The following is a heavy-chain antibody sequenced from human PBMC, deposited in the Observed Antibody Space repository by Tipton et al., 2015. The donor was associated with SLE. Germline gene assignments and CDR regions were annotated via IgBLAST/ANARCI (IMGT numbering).Heavy chain of an antibody. Sequence: TLSLTCAVSGYSISSGGFYWSWLRQPPGKGLEWIGYIYHDGSTNDNPSLKSRVSISIDTSKNHLSLNLSSVTAADPAVYYCARVGFYGSGRAWDMDVWGNGTTVTVSS. D-gene: IGHD3-10*01. CDR1: GYSISSGGFY. J-gene: IGHJ6*03. CDR2: IYHDGST. CDR3: ARVGFYGSGRAWDMDV. V-gene: IGHV4-30-2*01.